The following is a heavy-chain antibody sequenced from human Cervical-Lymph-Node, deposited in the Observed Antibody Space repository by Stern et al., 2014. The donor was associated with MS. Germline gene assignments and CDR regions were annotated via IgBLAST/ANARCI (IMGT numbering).Heavy chain of an antibody. J-gene: IGHJ4*02. Sequence: QITLKESGPALVKPTQTLTLTCTFSGFSLSTSGMCVSWIRQPPGKALEWLSLIDWDDDKYYSTSLKTRLTISKDTSKKQVVLTMTNMDPVDTATYYCARAQYYADSSGYSLDYWGQGTLVTVSS. CDR2: IDWDDDK. CDR3: ARAQYYADSSGYSLDY. D-gene: IGHD3-22*01. V-gene: IGHV2-70*13. CDR1: GFSLSTSGMC.